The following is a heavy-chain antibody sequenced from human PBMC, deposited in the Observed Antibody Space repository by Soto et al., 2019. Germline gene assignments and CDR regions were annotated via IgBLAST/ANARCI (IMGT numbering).Heavy chain of an antibody. Sequence: ASVKVSCKASGDTFTSRSMHSGREGPGQRLEWMGIINPSGGSTSYAQKFQGRVTMTRDTSTSTVYIELSSLRSEDTAVYYCARASFTHSTSCPLESWGQGTLVPVS. CDR2: INPSGGST. CDR1: GDTFTSRS. J-gene: IGHJ5*02. D-gene: IGHD6-13*01. V-gene: IGHV1-46*03. CDR3: ARASFTHSTSCPLES.